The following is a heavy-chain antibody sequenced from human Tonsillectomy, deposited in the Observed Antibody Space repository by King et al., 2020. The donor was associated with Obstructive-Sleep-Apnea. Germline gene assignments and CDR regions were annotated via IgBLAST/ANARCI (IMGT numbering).Heavy chain of an antibody. Sequence: QLVQSGGGLVKPGGSLRLSCAASGFTFSSYSMNWVRQAPGKGLEWVSSISSSTSYIYYAYSVKGRFTVSRDNAKNSLYLSMNSLRAEVTAVYYCARDNLVRGVIIYYYGMDVWGQGTTVTVSS. D-gene: IGHD3-10*01. CDR3: ARDNLVRGVIIYYYGMDV. CDR1: GFTFSSYS. J-gene: IGHJ6*02. V-gene: IGHV3-21*01. CDR2: ISSSTSYI.